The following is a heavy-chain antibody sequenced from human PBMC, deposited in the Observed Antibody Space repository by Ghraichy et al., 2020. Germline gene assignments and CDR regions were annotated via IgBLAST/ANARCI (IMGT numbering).Heavy chain of an antibody. V-gene: IGHV3-48*02. Sequence: LSLTCAVSGFTFSSSDINWVRQAPGKGLEWVSYINSRSSTIYYADSVKGRFTISRDNAKNSLYLQMNSLRDEDTAVYYCARDLGLGYCTGSSCTDWFDPWGQGTLVTVSS. CDR1: GFTFSSSD. CDR2: INSRSSTI. CDR3: ARDLGLGYCTGSSCTDWFDP. D-gene: IGHD2-2*03. J-gene: IGHJ5*02.